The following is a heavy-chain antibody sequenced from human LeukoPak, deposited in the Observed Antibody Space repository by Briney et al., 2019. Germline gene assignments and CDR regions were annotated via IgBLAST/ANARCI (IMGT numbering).Heavy chain of an antibody. V-gene: IGHV4-39*01. CDR1: SGSISSGSYN. J-gene: IGHJ4*02. CDR2: IYYSGST. D-gene: IGHD3-22*01. Sequence: SETLSLTCTVSSGSISSGSYNWGWIRQPPGKGLEWIGSIYYSGSTYYNPSLKSRVTVSVDTSKNQFSLKLSSVTAADTAVYYCARHRSTYDSSGYSPLYYFDYWGQGTLVTVSS. CDR3: ARHRSTYDSSGYSPLYYFDY.